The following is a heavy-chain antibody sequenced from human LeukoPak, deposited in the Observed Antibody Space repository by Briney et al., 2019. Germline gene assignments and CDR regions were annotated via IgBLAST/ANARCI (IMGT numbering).Heavy chain of an antibody. CDR2: INPNSGGT. CDR1: GYTFTGYY. CDR3: ARVRGSYYYYYYMDV. V-gene: IGHV1-2*02. Sequence: ASVKVSCKASGYTFTGYYMHWVRQAPGQGLEWMGWINPNSGGTNYAQKFQGRVTMTRDTSISTAYMELSSLRSEDTAVYYCARVRGSYYYYYYMDVWGKGTTVTISS. J-gene: IGHJ6*03. D-gene: IGHD1-26*01.